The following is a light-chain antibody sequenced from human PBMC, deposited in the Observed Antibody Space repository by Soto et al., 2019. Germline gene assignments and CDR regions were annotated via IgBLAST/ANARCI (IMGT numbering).Light chain of an antibody. CDR3: SSYTGSSKFV. Sequence: LTQPASVSGSPGQSITISCTGTSSDVGGYDYVSWYQQLPGKAPKLLIYDVNNRPSGVSHRFSGSKSGNTASLTISGLQAEDEADYYCSSYTGSSKFVFGTGTKVTVL. J-gene: IGLJ1*01. CDR2: DVN. CDR1: SSDVGGYDY. V-gene: IGLV2-14*01.